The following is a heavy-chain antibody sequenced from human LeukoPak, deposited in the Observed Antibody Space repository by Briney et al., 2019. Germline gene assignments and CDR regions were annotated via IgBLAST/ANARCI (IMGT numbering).Heavy chain of an antibody. J-gene: IGHJ4*02. V-gene: IGHV3-48*03. CDR3: ARVTGSYYPPVY. Sequence: PGGTLRLSCAAPRFTISSFEMTWVRQAPGKGVEWVSYISRGGISTYYADSVKGRFTISRDNSKSSLYLQMNSLRADDTAVYYCARVTGSYYPPVYWGQGTLVSVSS. CDR1: RFTISSFE. D-gene: IGHD1-26*01. CDR2: ISRGGIST.